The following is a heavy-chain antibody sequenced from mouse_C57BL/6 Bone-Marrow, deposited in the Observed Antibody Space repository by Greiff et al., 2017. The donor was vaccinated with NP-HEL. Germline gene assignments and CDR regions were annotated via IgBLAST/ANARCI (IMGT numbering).Heavy chain of an antibody. Sequence: QVQLQQPGAELVKPGASVKMSCKASGYTFTSYWITWVKQRPGQGLEWIGDIYPGSGSTNYNEKFKSKATLTVDTSSSTAYMQLSSLTSEDSAVYYCARSYYGSEYFDVWGTGTTVTVSS. V-gene: IGHV1-55*01. CDR2: IYPGSGST. CDR3: ARSYYGSEYFDV. D-gene: IGHD1-1*01. J-gene: IGHJ1*03. CDR1: GYTFTSYW.